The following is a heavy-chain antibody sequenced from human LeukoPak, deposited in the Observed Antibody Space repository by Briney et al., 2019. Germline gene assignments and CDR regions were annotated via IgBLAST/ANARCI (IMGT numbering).Heavy chain of an antibody. V-gene: IGHV3-48*01. CDR2: ISSSGSTI. CDR3: AKDRLVGARGYFDY. CDR1: GFTFSSYS. Sequence: GGSLRLSCAVSGFTFSSYSMNWVRQAPGKGLEWLSYISSSGSTIYYADSVKGRFTISRDNSKNTLYLQMNSLRAEDTAVYYCAKDRLVGARGYFDYWGQGTLVTVSS. D-gene: IGHD1-26*01. J-gene: IGHJ4*02.